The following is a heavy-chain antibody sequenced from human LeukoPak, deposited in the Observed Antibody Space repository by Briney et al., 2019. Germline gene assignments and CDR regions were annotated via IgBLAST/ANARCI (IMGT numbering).Heavy chain of an antibody. J-gene: IGHJ3*02. CDR1: GFTFSSYG. CDR3: ARDRSGYSDAFDI. Sequence: GGSLRLSCAASGFTFSSYGMHWVRQAPGKGLEWVAVIWYDGSNKYYADSVKGRFTISRDNSKNTLYLQMNSLRAEDTAVYYCARDRSGYSDAFDIWGPGTMVTVSS. V-gene: IGHV3-33*01. D-gene: IGHD6-13*01. CDR2: IWYDGSNK.